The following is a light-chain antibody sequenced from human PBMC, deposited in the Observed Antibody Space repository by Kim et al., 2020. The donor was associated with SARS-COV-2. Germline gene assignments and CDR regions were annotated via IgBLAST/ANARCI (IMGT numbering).Light chain of an antibody. CDR2: DVN. V-gene: IGLV2-23*02. Sequence: GQSITVSCTGTSVDVGCYTFVSWYQYHPAEATKLIIYDVNKRTSGISTRFAGTKSANAAAQTISVLHAEDEDDYYCCSYAGPYTVIFGGGTQLTVL. J-gene: IGLJ2*01. CDR3: CSYAGPYTVI. CDR1: SVDVGCYTF.